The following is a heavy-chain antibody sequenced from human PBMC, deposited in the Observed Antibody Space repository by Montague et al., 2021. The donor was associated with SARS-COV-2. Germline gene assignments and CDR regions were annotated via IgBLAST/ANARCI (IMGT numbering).Heavy chain of an antibody. D-gene: IGHD3-9*01. CDR3: ARIRDYDILTGSYSGFDY. CDR2: IDWDDDK. V-gene: IGHV2-70*01. CDR1: GFSLSTSGMC. J-gene: IGHJ4*02. Sequence: PELVKPTQTLTLTCTFSGFSLSTSGMCVSWIRQPPGKALEWLALIDWDDDKYYSTSLKTRLTISKGTSKNRVVLTMTNVDPVDTATYYCARIRDYDILTGSYSGFDYWGQGTLVTVSS.